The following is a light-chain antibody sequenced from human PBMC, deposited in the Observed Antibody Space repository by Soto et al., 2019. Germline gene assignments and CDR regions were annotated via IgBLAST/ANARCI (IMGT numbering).Light chain of an antibody. Sequence: QSALTQPPSVSGAPGQRVTIACTGSNSNIGAGYDVHWYRHSPGAAPKLLLSGHSHRPSGVPDRFSGSKSGTSASLAITGLQAEDESDYYCQSYDSGLFGLIFGEGTKLTVL. CDR1: NSNIGAGYD. J-gene: IGLJ2*01. CDR3: QSYDSGLFGLI. V-gene: IGLV1-40*01. CDR2: GHS.